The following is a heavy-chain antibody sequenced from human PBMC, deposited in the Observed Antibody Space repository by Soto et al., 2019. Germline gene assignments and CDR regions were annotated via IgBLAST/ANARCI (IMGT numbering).Heavy chain of an antibody. Sequence: GSLRLSCAASGFTFSSYDMQWVRQATGKGLEWVSDIGTAGDTYYPGSVKGRFTISRENAKNSLYLQMNSLRAGDTAVYYCARSPPGGYHYYYGMDVWGQGTTVTVSS. CDR2: IGTAGDT. CDR1: GFTFSSYD. CDR3: ARSPPGGYHYYYGMDV. J-gene: IGHJ6*02. D-gene: IGHD3-22*01. V-gene: IGHV3-13*04.